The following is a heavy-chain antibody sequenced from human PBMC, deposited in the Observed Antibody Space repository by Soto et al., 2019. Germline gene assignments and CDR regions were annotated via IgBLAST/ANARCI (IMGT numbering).Heavy chain of an antibody. CDR1: GYSFTSYW. CDR2: IYPGDSDT. J-gene: IGHJ3*02. CDR3: SRYSANYDILTGYYSDAFDI. Sequence: LGESLKISCKGSGYSFTSYWIGWVRQMPGKGLEWMGIIYPGDSDTRYSPFFQGQVTISADKSISTAYLQWSSLKASDTAMYYCSRYSANYDILTGYYSDAFDIWGQGTMVTVSS. V-gene: IGHV5-51*01. D-gene: IGHD3-9*01.